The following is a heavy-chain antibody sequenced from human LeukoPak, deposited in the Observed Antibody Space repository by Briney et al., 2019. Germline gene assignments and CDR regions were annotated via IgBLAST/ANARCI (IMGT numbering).Heavy chain of an antibody. Sequence: GGSLRLSCAASGFTFSNAWMSWVRQAPGKGLEWVGRIKSKTDGGTTDYAAPVKGRFTISRDDSENTLYLQMNSLKTEDTAVYYCTTEGDYGDYGFDYWGQGTLVTVSS. D-gene: IGHD4-17*01. V-gene: IGHV3-15*01. CDR3: TTEGDYGDYGFDY. CDR1: GFTFSNAW. CDR2: IKSKTDGGTT. J-gene: IGHJ4*02.